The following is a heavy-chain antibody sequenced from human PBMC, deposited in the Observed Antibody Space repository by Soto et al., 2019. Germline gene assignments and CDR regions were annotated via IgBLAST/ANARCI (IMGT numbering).Heavy chain of an antibody. CDR1: GGSFSGYD. CDR2: INHSGST. D-gene: IGHD3-10*01. J-gene: IGHJ5*02. V-gene: IGHV4-34*01. Sequence: PSETLSLTCAVYGGSFSGYDWSWIRQPPGKGLEWIGEINHSGSTNYNPSLKSRATISVDTSKNQFSLKLSSVTAADTAVYYCARGAASMVRGVTHGRWFDPWGQGTLVTVSS. CDR3: ARGAASMVRGVTHGRWFDP.